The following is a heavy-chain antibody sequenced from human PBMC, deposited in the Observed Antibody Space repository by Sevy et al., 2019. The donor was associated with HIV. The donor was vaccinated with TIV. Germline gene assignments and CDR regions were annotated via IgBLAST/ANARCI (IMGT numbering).Heavy chain of an antibody. CDR1: GFTFSSYSLSSYS. Sequence: GGSLRLSCAASGFTFSSYSLSSYSMNWVRQAPGKGLEWVSSISSGSSYIFYADSVKGRFTISRDNAKNSLYLQMNSLRAEATAVYYCARDRGVGTSSYGMDVWGQGTTVTVSS. D-gene: IGHD1-26*01. CDR2: ISSGSSYI. CDR3: ARDRGVGTSSYGMDV. V-gene: IGHV3-21*01. J-gene: IGHJ6*02.